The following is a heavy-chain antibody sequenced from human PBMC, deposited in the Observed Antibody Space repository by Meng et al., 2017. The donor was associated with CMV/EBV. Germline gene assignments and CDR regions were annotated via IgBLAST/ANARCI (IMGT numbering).Heavy chain of an antibody. CDR2: IYSGGST. J-gene: IGHJ6*02. D-gene: IGHD2-2*01. Sequence: GGSLRLSCAASGFTVSSNYMSWVRQAPGKGLEWVSVIYSGGSTYYADSVKGRFTISRDNSKTTLYLQMNSLRAEDTTVYYCARDCSSTSCYYLGGVDVWGQGTTVTVSS. CDR1: GFTVSSNY. V-gene: IGHV3-53*01. CDR3: ARDCSSTSCYYLGGVDV.